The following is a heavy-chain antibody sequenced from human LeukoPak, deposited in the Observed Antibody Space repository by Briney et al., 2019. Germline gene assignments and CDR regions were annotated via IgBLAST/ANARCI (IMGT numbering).Heavy chain of an antibody. Sequence: ASVKVSFKASGYIFTGYYLHWVRQAPGQGLEWVGWINPNSGATRYAQNFQGRVTMTRDTSVSTAYMELSRLRSDDTAVFYCARQADNNWFDSWGRGTLVTVSS. V-gene: IGHV1-2*02. CDR3: ARQADNNWFDS. J-gene: IGHJ5*01. CDR2: INPNSGAT. CDR1: GYIFTGYY. D-gene: IGHD2-15*01.